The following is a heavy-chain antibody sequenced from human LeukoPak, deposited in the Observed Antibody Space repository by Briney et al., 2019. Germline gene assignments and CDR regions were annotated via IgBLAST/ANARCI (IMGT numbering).Heavy chain of an antibody. D-gene: IGHD6-13*01. CDR1: GFTFSSYW. V-gene: IGHV3-7*01. CDR2: IKQDGSEK. J-gene: IGHJ4*02. CDR3: AFRYRGSRSSFEN. Sequence: GGSLRLSCAASGFTFSSYWMHWVRQAPGKGLEWVARIKQDGSEKYYVDSVKGRFTISRDNAKNSLYLQMNSLRAEDTAMYYCAFRYRGSRSSFENWGQGVLVAVSS.